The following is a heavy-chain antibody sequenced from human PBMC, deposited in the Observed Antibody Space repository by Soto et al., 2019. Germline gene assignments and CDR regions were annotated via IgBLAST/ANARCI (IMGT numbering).Heavy chain of an antibody. CDR2: SSPGDSGT. J-gene: IGHJ5*02. CDR3: ARLEVAATDRGWLPP. Sequence: GESLKISCMGSSNTFTNYWIAWVRQMSGKGREWMGSSSPGDSGTRYSPSFQGQVTMSVDKSINTAYLQWGSLKASDTAMYYWARLEVAATDRGWLPPWGQGTMVTVSS. CDR1: SNTFTNYW. V-gene: IGHV5-51*01. D-gene: IGHD2-15*01.